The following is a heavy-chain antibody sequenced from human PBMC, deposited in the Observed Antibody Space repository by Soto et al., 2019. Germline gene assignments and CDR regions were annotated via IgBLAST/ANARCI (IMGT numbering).Heavy chain of an antibody. CDR1: GFSLNTYGVG. J-gene: IGHJ4*02. CDR3: ARALGSWGAYYFDY. CDR2: IYWDDDK. V-gene: IGHV2-5*02. Sequence: QITLKESGPTLVKPTQTLTLTCTFSGFSLNTYGVGVGWIRQPPGKALEWLALIYWDDDKRYSPSLKGRLTITKDTSKNQLVLTMTNMDPVDTVTYYCARALGSWGAYYFDYWGQGTLVTVSS. D-gene: IGHD3-16*01.